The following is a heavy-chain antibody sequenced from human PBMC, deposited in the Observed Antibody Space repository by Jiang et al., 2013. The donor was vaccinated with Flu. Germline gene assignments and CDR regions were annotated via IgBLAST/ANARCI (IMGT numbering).Heavy chain of an antibody. CDR1: GGSISSGGYY. D-gene: IGHD3-10*01. J-gene: IGHJ6*02. Sequence: GPGLVKPSQTLSLTCTVSGGSISSGGYYWSWIRQHPGKGLEWIGYIYYSGSTYYNPSLKSRVTISVDTSKNQFSLKLSSVTAADTAVYYCARGFYGSGSYSDYYYGMDVWGQGTTGHRLL. V-gene: IGHV4-31*03. CDR2: IYYSGST. CDR3: ARGFYGSGSYSDYYYGMDV.